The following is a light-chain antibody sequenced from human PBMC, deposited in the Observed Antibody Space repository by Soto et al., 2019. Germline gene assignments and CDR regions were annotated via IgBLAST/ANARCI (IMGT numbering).Light chain of an antibody. Sequence: DNQMTQSPSSLSASVGDRVTITCRASEDISNYLAWYQQKPGKVPKLLIYGASTLQSGVPSRFSGSGSGTDFTLTISSLQTEDVATYYCQNYNRAPWTFGQGTKAESK. CDR2: GAS. J-gene: IGKJ1*01. V-gene: IGKV1-27*01. CDR1: EDISNY. CDR3: QNYNRAPWT.